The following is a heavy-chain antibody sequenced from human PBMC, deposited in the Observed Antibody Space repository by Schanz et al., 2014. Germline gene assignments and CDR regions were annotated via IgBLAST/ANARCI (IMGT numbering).Heavy chain of an antibody. J-gene: IGHJ2*01. CDR1: GYTFTGYY. Sequence: QVQLLQSGAEVKKPGASVKVSCKASGYTFTGYYMHWVRQAPGQGLEWMGRINPNSGGTNYAQKFQGRVTMTRDTSTTTFYMELSSLTSDDTAVYFCARDVGRPGHFWYFDLWGRGTLVTVSS. V-gene: IGHV1-2*02. CDR2: INPNSGGT. D-gene: IGHD1-1*01. CDR3: ARDVGRPGHFWYFDL.